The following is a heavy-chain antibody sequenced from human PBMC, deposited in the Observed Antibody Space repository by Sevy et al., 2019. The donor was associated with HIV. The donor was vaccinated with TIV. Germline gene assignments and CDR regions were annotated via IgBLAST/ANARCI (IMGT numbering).Heavy chain of an antibody. J-gene: IGHJ6*02. CDR1: GGTFSSYA. CDR2: IIPIFGTA. V-gene: IGHV1-69*13. Sequence: ASVKVSCKASGGTFSSYAISWVRQAPGQGLEWMGGIIPIFGTANYAQKFQGRVTITADESTSTAYMELSSLRSEDTAVYYCARSRSIAVSSTNYYYYYGMDVWDQGTTVTVSS. CDR3: ARSRSIAVSSTNYYYYYGMDV. D-gene: IGHD6-19*01.